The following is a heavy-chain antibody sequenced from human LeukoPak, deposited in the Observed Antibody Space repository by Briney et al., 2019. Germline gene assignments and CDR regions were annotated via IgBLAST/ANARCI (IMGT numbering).Heavy chain of an antibody. Sequence: GGSLRLSCAASGFTFSSYGMHWVRQAPGKGLEWVAVISYDGSNKYYADSVKGRFTISRDNSKNTLYLQMNSLRAEDTAVYYCAISDVVVAATDAFDIWGQGTMVTVSS. CDR1: GFTFSSYG. D-gene: IGHD2-15*01. CDR2: ISYDGSNK. J-gene: IGHJ3*02. V-gene: IGHV3-30*03. CDR3: AISDVVVAATDAFDI.